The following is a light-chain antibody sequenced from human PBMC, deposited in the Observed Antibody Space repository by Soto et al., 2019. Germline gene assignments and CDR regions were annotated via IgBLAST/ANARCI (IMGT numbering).Light chain of an antibody. CDR2: SYD. Sequence: QSVLTQPPSASGTPGQRVTISCSTRSSNLGDNTVNWYQQVPGTAPKLLIYSYDQRPSGVPDLFSGSNSGTSASLAISGLQSEDEADYYCAAWDASLDGYVFGNGTKVTVL. CDR3: AAWDASLDGYV. J-gene: IGLJ1*01. CDR1: SSNLGDNT. V-gene: IGLV1-44*01.